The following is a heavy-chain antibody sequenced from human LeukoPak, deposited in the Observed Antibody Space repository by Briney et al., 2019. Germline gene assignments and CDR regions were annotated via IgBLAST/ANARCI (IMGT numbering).Heavy chain of an antibody. CDR2: IIPIFGTA. CDR3: ARDDYGDYADAFDI. Sequence: SVKVSCKASGGTFSSYAISWVRQAPGQGLEWMGGIIPIFGTANYAQKFQGRVTITADESTSTAYMELSSLRSEDTAVYYCARDDYGDYADAFDIWGQGTVVTVSS. J-gene: IGHJ3*02. V-gene: IGHV1-69*01. CDR1: GGTFSSYA. D-gene: IGHD4-17*01.